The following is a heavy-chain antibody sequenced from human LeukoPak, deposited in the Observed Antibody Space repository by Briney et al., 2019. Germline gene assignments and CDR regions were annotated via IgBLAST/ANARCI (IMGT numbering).Heavy chain of an antibody. V-gene: IGHV4-39*01. Sequence: PSETLSLTCTVSGGSISSSSYYWGWIRQPPGKGLEWIGSIYYSGSTYYNPSLKRRVTISVDTSKNQFSLKLSSVTAADTAVYYCARQPAVITFGGVIVPYYFDYWGQGTLVTVSS. CDR1: GGSISSSSYY. CDR2: IYYSGST. D-gene: IGHD3-16*02. CDR3: ARQPAVITFGGVIVPYYFDY. J-gene: IGHJ4*02.